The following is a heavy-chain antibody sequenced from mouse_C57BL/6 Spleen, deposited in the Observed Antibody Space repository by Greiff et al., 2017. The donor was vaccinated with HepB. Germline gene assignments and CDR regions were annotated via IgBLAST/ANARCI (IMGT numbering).Heavy chain of an antibody. CDR1: GYTFTSYW. J-gene: IGHJ4*01. CDR2: IDPNSGGT. D-gene: IGHD1-1*01. CDR3: ARECITTVVAWAMDY. Sequence: VQLQQPGAELVKPGASVKLSCKASGYTFTSYWMHWVKQRPGRGLEWIGRIDPNSGGTKYNEKFKSKATLTVDKPSSTAYMQLSSLTSEDSAVYDCARECITTVVAWAMDYWGQGTSVTVSS. V-gene: IGHV1-72*01.